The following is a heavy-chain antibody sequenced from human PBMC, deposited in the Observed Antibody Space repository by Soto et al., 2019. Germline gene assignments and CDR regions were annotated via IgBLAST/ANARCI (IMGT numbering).Heavy chain of an antibody. D-gene: IGHD6-19*01. CDR2: IYYSGST. CDR3: ARAGYSSGWTDYYGMDV. J-gene: IGHJ6*02. Sequence: TSETLSLTCTVSGGSISSYYWSWIRQPPGKGLEWIGYIYYSGSTNYNPSLKSRVTISVDTSKNQFSLKLSSVTAADTAVYYCARAGYSSGWTDYYGMDVWGQGTTVTVSS. V-gene: IGHV4-59*08. CDR1: GGSISSYY.